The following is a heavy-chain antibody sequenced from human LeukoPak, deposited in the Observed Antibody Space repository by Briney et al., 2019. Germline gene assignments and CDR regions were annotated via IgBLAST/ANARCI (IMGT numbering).Heavy chain of an antibody. CDR3: ARVIVVVVAATANHEPEFDY. CDR2: INPNSGGT. J-gene: IGHJ4*02. Sequence: GASVKVSCKASGYTFTGYYMHWVRQAPGQGLEWMGWINPNSGGTNYAQKFQGRVTMTRDTSISTAYMELSRLRSDDTAVYYCARVIVVVVAATANHEPEFDYWGQGTLVTVSS. D-gene: IGHD2-15*01. CDR1: GYTFTGYY. V-gene: IGHV1-2*02.